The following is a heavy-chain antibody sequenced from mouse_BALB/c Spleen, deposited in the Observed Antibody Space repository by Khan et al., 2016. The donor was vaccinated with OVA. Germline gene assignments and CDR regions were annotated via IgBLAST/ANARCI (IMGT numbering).Heavy chain of an antibody. Sequence: EVELVESGGGLVQPGGSLKLSCAASGFTFSSYGMSWVRQTPDKRLELVATINSNGGSTNYPDSVKGRFTISRDTAKNPLYLQMSSLKSEDTAMYYCARMARTINWGQGTTLTVSS. CDR2: INSNGGST. CDR3: ARMARTIN. V-gene: IGHV5-6-3*01. CDR1: GFTFSSYG. J-gene: IGHJ2*01.